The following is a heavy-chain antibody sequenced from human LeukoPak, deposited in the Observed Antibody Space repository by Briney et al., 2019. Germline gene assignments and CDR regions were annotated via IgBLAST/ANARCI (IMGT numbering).Heavy chain of an antibody. Sequence: AASXKVSCKASGYTFTSYDINWVRQATGQGREWMGWMNPNSGNTGYAQKFQGRVTITRNTSISTAYMELSSLRSEDTAVYYCARGGGATVVDYWGQGTLVTVSS. D-gene: IGHD4-23*01. CDR2: MNPNSGNT. J-gene: IGHJ4*02. CDR1: GYTFTSYD. V-gene: IGHV1-8*03. CDR3: ARGGGATVVDY.